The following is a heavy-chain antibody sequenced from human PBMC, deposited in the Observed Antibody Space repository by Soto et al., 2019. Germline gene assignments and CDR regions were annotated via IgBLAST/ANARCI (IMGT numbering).Heavy chain of an antibody. CDR2: TRNKDKSYTT. V-gene: IGHV3-72*01. CDR1: GFTFSDHY. Sequence: GGSLRLSCAASGFTFSDHYMDWVRQAPGKGLEWVGRTRNKDKSYTTEYAASVKGRFTISRDDSESSLSLQMNSLKTEDTAVYYCVRGPSSSRDYVYPFDYWGQGILVTVSS. J-gene: IGHJ4*02. CDR3: VRGPSSSRDYVYPFDY. D-gene: IGHD3-16*01.